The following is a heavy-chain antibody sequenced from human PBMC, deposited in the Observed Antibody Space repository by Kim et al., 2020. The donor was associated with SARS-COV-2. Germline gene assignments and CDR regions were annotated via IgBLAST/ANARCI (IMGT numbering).Heavy chain of an antibody. V-gene: IGHV4-59*13. CDR2: IYYSGST. J-gene: IGHJ4*02. CDR1: GGSISSYY. CDR3: ARDFPGPDY. Sequence: SETLSLTCTVSGGSISSYYWSWIRQPPGKGLEWIGYIYYSGSTNYNPSLKSRVTISVDTSKNQFSLKLSSVTAADTAVYYCARDFPGPDYWGQGTLVTVS.